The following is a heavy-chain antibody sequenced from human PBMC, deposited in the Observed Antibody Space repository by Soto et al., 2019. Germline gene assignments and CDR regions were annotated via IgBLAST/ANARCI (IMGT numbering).Heavy chain of an antibody. V-gene: IGHV3-11*01. Sequence: GGSLRLSCAASGFTFSDYYMSWIRQAPGKGLEWVSYISSSGSTIYYADSVKGRFTISRDNAKNSLYLQMNSLRAADTAVYYCARDIPTTVPYDILTDSKLGYYGMDVWGQGTTVTVSS. CDR2: ISSSGSTI. D-gene: IGHD3-9*01. J-gene: IGHJ6*02. CDR1: GFTFSDYY. CDR3: ARDIPTTVPYDILTDSKLGYYGMDV.